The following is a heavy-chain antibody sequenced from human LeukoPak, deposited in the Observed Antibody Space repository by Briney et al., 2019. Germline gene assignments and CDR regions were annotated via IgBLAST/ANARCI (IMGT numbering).Heavy chain of an antibody. CDR1: GGSISSNY. Sequence: SETLSLTCTVSGGSISSNYWTWMRQPPGKGLEWIGYFYYSGSTTYNPSLKSRVTISVDTSKNQFSLKLSSVTAADTAIYYCARHEGVSGYYPLDYWGQRTLVTVSS. J-gene: IGHJ4*02. V-gene: IGHV4-59*08. CDR3: ARHEGVSGYYPLDY. D-gene: IGHD3-22*01. CDR2: FYYSGST.